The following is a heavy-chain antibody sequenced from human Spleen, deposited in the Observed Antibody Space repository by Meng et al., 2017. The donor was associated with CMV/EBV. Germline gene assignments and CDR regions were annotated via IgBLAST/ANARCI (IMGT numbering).Heavy chain of an antibody. J-gene: IGHJ4*02. CDR3: ARAGYYYDSSGFYYAFEY. CDR2: INPNSGGT. V-gene: IGHV1-2*02. Sequence: ASVKVSCKASGYTFTGYYMHWVRQAPGQGLEWMGWINPNSGGTNYAQKFQGRVTMTRDTSISTAYMELSRLRSDDTAVYYCARAGYYYDSSGFYYAFEYWGQGTLVTVSS. CDR1: GYTFTGYY. D-gene: IGHD3-22*01.